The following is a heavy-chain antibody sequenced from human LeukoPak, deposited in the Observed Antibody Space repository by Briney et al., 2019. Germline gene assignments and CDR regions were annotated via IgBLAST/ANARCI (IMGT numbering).Heavy chain of an antibody. V-gene: IGHV3-23*01. CDR1: GFTFTNFA. D-gene: IGHD5-18*01. Sequence: PGGSLRLSCAASGFTFTNFAMSWVRQPPGKGLEWVSGISATVGATYYAASVQGRLTISRDNNKNTVYLQMNSLRVEDTALYYCAKKRSGYNYESVDYWGQGTLVSVSS. CDR2: ISATVGAT. J-gene: IGHJ4*02. CDR3: AKKRSGYNYESVDY.